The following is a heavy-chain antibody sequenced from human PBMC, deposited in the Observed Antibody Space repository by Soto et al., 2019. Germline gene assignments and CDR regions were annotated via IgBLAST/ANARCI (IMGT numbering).Heavy chain of an antibody. Sequence: SETLSPTCTVSGGSITNYYWSWIRQPPGXGLEXIXYXYXXXTXXXXPSLKTRITISVDTSKTQFSLNLTSATDADTAVYYCARGYGYFRQWGQGALVTVSS. CDR2: XYXXXTX. D-gene: IGHD4-17*01. CDR3: ARGYGYFRQ. V-gene: IGHV4-59*12. CDR1: GGSITNYY. J-gene: IGHJ4*02.